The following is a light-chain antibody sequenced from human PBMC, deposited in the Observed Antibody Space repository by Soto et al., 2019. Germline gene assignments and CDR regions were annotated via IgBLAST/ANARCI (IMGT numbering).Light chain of an antibody. Sequence: DIQMTQSPSSLSASVGDSVTITCRASQSISSYLNWYQQKPGKAPNLLIYGASSLQSGVPSRFTGSGYGTDFTLTISSLQPEDFATYHCQQTYSTPWTFGQGTKVEIK. V-gene: IGKV1-39*01. CDR3: QQTYSTPWT. J-gene: IGKJ1*01. CDR2: GAS. CDR1: QSISSY.